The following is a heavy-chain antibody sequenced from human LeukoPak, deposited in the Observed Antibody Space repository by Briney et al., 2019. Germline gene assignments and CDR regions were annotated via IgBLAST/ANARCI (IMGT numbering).Heavy chain of an antibody. CDR3: ARDIVVVVAATPAFDI. D-gene: IGHD2-15*01. CDR1: GFTFSSYA. V-gene: IGHV3-23*01. CDR2: ISGSGGST. J-gene: IGHJ3*02. Sequence: GGSLRLSCAASGFTFSSYAMSWVRQAPGKGLEWVSAISGSGGSTYYADSVKGRLTISRDNSKNTLYLQMNSLRAEDTAVYYCARDIVVVVAATPAFDIWGQGTMVTVSS.